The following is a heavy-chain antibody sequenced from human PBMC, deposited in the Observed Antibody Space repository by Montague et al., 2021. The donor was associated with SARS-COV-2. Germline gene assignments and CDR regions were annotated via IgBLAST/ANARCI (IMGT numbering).Heavy chain of an antibody. J-gene: IGHJ6*02. V-gene: IGHV4-34*01. CDR2: INHSANT. D-gene: IGHD3-10*01. CDR1: GGSLSGYY. CDR3: ASGIYPSGSYYNRYYYGLNI. Sequence: SETLSLTCAVHGGSLSGYYWSWIRQPPEKGLEWIGEINHSANTKYNPSLKSPVTISIDTSKNQFSLKMTSVTAADTATYHCASGIYPSGSYYNRYYYGLNIWGPGTTVIVSS.